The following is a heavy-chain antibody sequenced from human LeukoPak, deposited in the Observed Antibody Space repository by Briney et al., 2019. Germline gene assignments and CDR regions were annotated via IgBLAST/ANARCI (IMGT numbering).Heavy chain of an antibody. D-gene: IGHD2-15*01. CDR3: AQGSVLFCIGVICYEFDS. CDR2: VRGDGVYS. CDR1: GFTFNTYA. Sequence: PGGSLRLSCAASGFTFNTYAMSWVRRAPGKSLQWVAGVRGDGVYSNYADSVKGRFTISRDNSKNALDLQMSYLRVDDTAEYYCAQGSVLFCIGVICYEFDSWVRGALVSVSS. J-gene: IGHJ4*02. V-gene: IGHV3-23*01.